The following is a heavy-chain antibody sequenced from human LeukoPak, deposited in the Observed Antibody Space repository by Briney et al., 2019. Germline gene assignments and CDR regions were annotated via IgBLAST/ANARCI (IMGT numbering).Heavy chain of an antibody. D-gene: IGHD3-22*01. CDR1: GYTFTSYA. CDR3: ARDIYPRFYYDSTERGEYFQH. V-gene: IGHV1-3*01. Sequence: GASVKVSCKASGYTFTSYAMHWVRQAPGQRLEWMGWINAGNGNTKYSQKFQGRVTITRDTSASTAYMELSSLRSEDTAVYYCARDIYPRFYYDSTERGEYFQHWGQGTLVTVSS. J-gene: IGHJ1*01. CDR2: INAGNGNT.